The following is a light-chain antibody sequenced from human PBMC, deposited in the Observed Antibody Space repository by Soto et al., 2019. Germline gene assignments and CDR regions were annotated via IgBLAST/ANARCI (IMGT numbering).Light chain of an antibody. Sequence: IQISNSVFTLSASQEDRVTIACRASQSISSWLAWYQQKPGKAPKLVIYEVSSLESGVPSRFSGSGSGTEFTLTISSLQPDDFATYYCQQYNSPQSSFGQGTMVDI. V-gene: IGKV1-5*03. CDR1: QSISSW. J-gene: IGKJ1*01. CDR2: EVS. CDR3: QQYNSPQSS.